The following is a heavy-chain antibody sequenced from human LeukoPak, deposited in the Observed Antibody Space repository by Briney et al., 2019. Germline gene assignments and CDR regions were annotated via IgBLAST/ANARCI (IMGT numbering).Heavy chain of an antibody. V-gene: IGHV3-7*05. CDR1: GFSFSSSW. D-gene: IGHD1-14*01. CDR3: ARVTTRGYFDY. CDR2: IKQDGSEE. Sequence: GGSLRLSCGASGFSFSSSWMSWVRQTPGKGLEWVGNIKQDGSEEYYLDSVKGRFAISRDNAKNSLYLQMNSLRAEDTAVYYCARVTTRGYFDYWGQGTLVTVSS. J-gene: IGHJ4*02.